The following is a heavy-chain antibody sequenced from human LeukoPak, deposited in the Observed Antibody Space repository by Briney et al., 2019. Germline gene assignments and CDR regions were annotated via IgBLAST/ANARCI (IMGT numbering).Heavy chain of an antibody. CDR1: GGSFSGYY. J-gene: IGHJ6*03. CDR3: ARTTSSGWYIGAYYYYMDV. CDR2: INHSGST. D-gene: IGHD6-19*01. V-gene: IGHV4-34*01. Sequence: SETLSLTCAVYGGSFSGYYWSWIRQPPGKGQEWIGEINHSGSTNYNPSLKSRVTISVDTSKNQFSLKLSSVTAADTAVYYCARTTSSGWYIGAYYYYMDVWGKGTTVTVSS.